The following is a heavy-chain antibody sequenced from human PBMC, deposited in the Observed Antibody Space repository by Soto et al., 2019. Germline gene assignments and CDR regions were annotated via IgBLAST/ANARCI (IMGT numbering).Heavy chain of an antibody. V-gene: IGHV3-23*01. CDR2: ISGSGGST. D-gene: IGHD1-26*01. J-gene: IGHJ3*02. CDR1: GFTFNTYT. CDR3: AKNRESGTYYVDAFDI. Sequence: ESGGGLVQPGGSLRLSCAASGFTFNTYTMSWVRQAPGKGMEWVSAISGSGGSTYYADSVEGRFTISRDSSKNTLYLQMNSLRAEDTAVYYCAKNRESGTYYVDAFDIWGQGTMVTVSS.